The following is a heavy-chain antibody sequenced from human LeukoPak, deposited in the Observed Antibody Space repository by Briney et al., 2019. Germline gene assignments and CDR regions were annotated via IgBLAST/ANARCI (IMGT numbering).Heavy chain of an antibody. CDR1: GGSISSYY. J-gene: IGHJ4*02. Sequence: SETLSLTCTVSGGSISSYYWSWIRQPPGKGLEWIGYIYYSGSTNYNPSLKSRVTISVDTSKNQFSLKLSSVTAADTAVYYCASRKDDYGDIDCWGQGTLVTVSS. CDR2: IYYSGST. D-gene: IGHD4/OR15-4a*01. CDR3: ASRKDDYGDIDC. V-gene: IGHV4-59*12.